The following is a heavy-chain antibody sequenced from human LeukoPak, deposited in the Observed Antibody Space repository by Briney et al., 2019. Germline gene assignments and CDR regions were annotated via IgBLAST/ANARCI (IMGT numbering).Heavy chain of an antibody. D-gene: IGHD3-22*01. Sequence: SETLSLTCTVSGVSISYYYWSWIRQPPGKGLEWIGYIHYSGSTNYNPSLKSRVTILVDTSKNQFSLKLSSVTAADTAVYFCARGPYSYDSSGAFDIWGQGTMVTVSS. CDR1: GVSISYYY. V-gene: IGHV4-59*08. CDR3: ARGPYSYDSSGAFDI. CDR2: IHYSGST. J-gene: IGHJ3*02.